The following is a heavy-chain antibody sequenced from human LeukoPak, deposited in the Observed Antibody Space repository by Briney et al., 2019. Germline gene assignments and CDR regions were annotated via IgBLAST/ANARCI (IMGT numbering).Heavy chain of an antibody. CDR2: IYYSGST. D-gene: IGHD3-16*01. J-gene: IGHJ4*02. V-gene: IGHV4-39*01. CDR3: ASLRGGLADY. CDR1: GGSISSSSYY. Sequence: SETLSLTCSVSGGSISSSSYYWGWIRQPPGKGLEWIGSIYYSGSTYYHPSLKSRVTISVDMSKRQFSLKLTSVIAADTAVYYCASLRGGLADYWGQGTLVTVSS.